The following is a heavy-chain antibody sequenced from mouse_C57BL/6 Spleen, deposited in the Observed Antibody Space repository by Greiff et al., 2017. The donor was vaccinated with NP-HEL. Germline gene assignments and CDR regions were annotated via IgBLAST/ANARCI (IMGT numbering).Heavy chain of an antibody. CDR2: IDPEDGET. J-gene: IGHJ2*01. D-gene: IGHD4-1*01. Sequence: VQLQQSGAELVKPGASVKLSCTASGFNINDYYMHWVKQRTEQGLEWIGRIDPEDGETKYATKFQGKATITADPSSNTAYLQLSSLTSEDAAVYYCASPSPNWYFDYWGQGTTLTVSS. CDR3: ASPSPNWYFDY. CDR1: GFNINDYY. V-gene: IGHV14-2*01.